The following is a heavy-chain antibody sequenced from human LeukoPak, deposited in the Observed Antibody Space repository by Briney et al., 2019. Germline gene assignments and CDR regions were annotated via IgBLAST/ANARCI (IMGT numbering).Heavy chain of an antibody. J-gene: IGHJ4*02. V-gene: IGHV4-38-2*02. CDR2: IYHSGST. Sequence: SETLSLTCNVSGYSISSGYYWGWIRQPPGKGLQWIGTIYHSGSTYYNPSLKSRVTISVDTSKNQFSLKLSSVTAADTAVYYCVGYSYGSYFDYWGQGTLVTVSS. D-gene: IGHD5-18*01. CDR3: VGYSYGSYFDY. CDR1: GYSISSGYY.